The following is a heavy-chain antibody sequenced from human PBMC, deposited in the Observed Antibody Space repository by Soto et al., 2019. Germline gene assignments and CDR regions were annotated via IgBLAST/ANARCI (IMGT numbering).Heavy chain of an antibody. CDR3: PSYSSRSYIV. Sequence: AVKVSCKASGGTFSSYAISWVRQAPGQGLEWMGGIIAIFGTANYAQKFQGRVTITADESTSTAYTELSSLRSEKTAVYYCPSYSSRSYIVCGQGPLVPVSS. D-gene: IGHD6-13*01. V-gene: IGHV1-69*13. CDR1: GGTFSSYA. CDR2: IIAIFGTA. J-gene: IGHJ4*02.